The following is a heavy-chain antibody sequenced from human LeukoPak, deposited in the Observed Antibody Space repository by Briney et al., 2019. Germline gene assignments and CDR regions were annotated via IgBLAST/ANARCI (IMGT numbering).Heavy chain of an antibody. CDR2: ISGSGGST. CDR3: AGNYDILTGYSY. Sequence: GGSLRLSCAASGFTFSSFAMSWVRQAPGKGLEWVSAISGSGGSTYYADSVKGRFTISRDNSKNTLYLQMNSLRAEDTAVYYCAGNYDILTGYSYWGQGTLVTVSS. CDR1: GFTFSSFA. D-gene: IGHD3-9*01. J-gene: IGHJ4*02. V-gene: IGHV3-23*01.